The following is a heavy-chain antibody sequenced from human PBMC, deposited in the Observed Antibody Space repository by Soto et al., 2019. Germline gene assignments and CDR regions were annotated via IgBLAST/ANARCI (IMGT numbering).Heavy chain of an antibody. J-gene: IGHJ4*02. Sequence: PSETLSLTCTVSGGSMRNYFWTWIRQPPGKGLEWIGYIHYSGTTSFFPSYNPSLRSRATISEDTSKNQFSLKLLSVTTADTAVYFCAAGEASSRNLAPYYLDFWGQGTLVTVS. CDR1: GGSMRNYF. V-gene: IGHV4-59*01. CDR2: IHYSGTT. D-gene: IGHD6-13*01. CDR3: AAGEASSRNLAPYYLDF.